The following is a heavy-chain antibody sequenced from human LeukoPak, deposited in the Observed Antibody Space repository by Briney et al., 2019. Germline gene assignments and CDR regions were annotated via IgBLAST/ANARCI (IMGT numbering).Heavy chain of an antibody. Sequence: GGSLRLSCAASGFTFSTYWMAWVRQAPGKGLEWVANIKQDGSEKNYVDSVKGRFIISRDNLKNSLYLQMNSLRAEDTAVYYCARGVGGNLDYWGQGILVTVSS. J-gene: IGHJ4*02. D-gene: IGHD1-26*01. CDR3: ARGVGGNLDY. CDR2: IKQDGSEK. V-gene: IGHV3-7*05. CDR1: GFTFSTYW.